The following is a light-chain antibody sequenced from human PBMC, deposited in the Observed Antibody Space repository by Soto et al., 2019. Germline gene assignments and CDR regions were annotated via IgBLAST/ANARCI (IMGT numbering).Light chain of an antibody. Sequence: DIQMTQSPSTLSASVGDRVTITCRASQSISSWLAWYQQKPGKAPKLLIYDASILESGVPSRFSGSGSGTEFTLTISSLQPDDFATYYCQHYNSYPWTFGQGTRLEIK. CDR1: QSISSW. J-gene: IGKJ5*01. CDR3: QHYNSYPWT. V-gene: IGKV1-5*01. CDR2: DAS.